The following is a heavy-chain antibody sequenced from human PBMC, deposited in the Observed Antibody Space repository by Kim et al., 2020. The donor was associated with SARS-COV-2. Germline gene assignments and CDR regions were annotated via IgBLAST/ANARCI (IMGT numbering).Heavy chain of an antibody. Sequence: SVKVSCKASGGTFSSYAISWVRQAPGQGLEWMGGIIPIFGTANYAQKFQGRVTITADESTSTAYMELSSLRSEDTAVYYCARGPNPLDYGDDLAPDAFDIWGQGTMVTVSS. J-gene: IGHJ3*02. CDR3: ARGPNPLDYGDDLAPDAFDI. CDR1: GGTFSSYA. V-gene: IGHV1-69*13. D-gene: IGHD4-17*01. CDR2: IIPIFGTA.